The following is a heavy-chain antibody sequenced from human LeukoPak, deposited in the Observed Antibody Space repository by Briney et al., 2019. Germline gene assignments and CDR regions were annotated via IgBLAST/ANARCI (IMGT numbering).Heavy chain of an antibody. CDR2: ISYDGSNK. J-gene: IGHJ4*02. CDR3: AKVSYYYDSSGDY. Sequence: GGSLRLSCAASGFTFSSYGMHWVRQAPGKGLEWVAVISYDGSNKYYADSVKGRFTISRDNSKNTLYLQMNSLRAEDTAVYYCAKVSYYYDSSGDYWGQGTLSPSPQ. D-gene: IGHD3-22*01. V-gene: IGHV3-30*18. CDR1: GFTFSSYG.